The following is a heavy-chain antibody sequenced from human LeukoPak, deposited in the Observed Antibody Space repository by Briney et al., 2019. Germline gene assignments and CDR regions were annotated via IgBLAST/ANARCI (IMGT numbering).Heavy chain of an antibody. Sequence: GGSLRLSCAASGFTFSSYWMHWVRQAPEKGLVWVSRINSDGSSTSYADSVKGRFTISRDNAKNTLYLQMNSLRAEDTAVYYCAREIQEWVTMVRGVTARYRHDYFDYWGQGTLVTVSS. D-gene: IGHD3-10*01. J-gene: IGHJ4*02. V-gene: IGHV3-74*01. CDR2: INSDGSST. CDR3: AREIQEWVTMVRGVTARYRHDYFDY. CDR1: GFTFSSYW.